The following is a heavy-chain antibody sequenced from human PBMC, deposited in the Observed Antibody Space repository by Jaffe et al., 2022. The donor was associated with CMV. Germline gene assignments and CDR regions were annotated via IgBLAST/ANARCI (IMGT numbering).Heavy chain of an antibody. V-gene: IGHV1-2*04. Sequence: QVQLVQSGAEVKKPGASVKVSCKASGYTFTGYYMHWVRQAPGQGLEWMGWINPNSGGTNYAQKFQGWVTMTRDTSISTAYMELSRLRSDDTAVYYCARGIVEYSSGWYYFDYWGQGTLVTVSS. J-gene: IGHJ4*02. CDR3: ARGIVEYSSGWYYFDY. CDR1: GYTFTGYY. D-gene: IGHD6-19*01. CDR2: INPNSGGT.